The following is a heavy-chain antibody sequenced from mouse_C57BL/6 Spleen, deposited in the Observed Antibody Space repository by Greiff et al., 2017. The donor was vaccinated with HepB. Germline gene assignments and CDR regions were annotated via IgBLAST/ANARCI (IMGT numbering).Heavy chain of an antibody. J-gene: IGHJ4*01. CDR2: INPNNGGT. Sequence: EVQLQQSGPELVKPGASVKISCKASGYTFTDYYMNWVKQSHGKSLEWIGDINPNNGGTSYNQKFKGKATLTVDKSSSTAYMELRSLTSEDSAVYYRTRSWDYYGSIYNYYAIDYWCQRTSVTVST. V-gene: IGHV1-26*01. CDR1: GYTFTDYY. D-gene: IGHD1-1*01. CDR3: TRSWDYYGSIYNYYAIDY.